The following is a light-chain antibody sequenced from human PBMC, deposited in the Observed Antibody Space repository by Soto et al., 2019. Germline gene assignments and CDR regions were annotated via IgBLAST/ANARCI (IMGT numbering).Light chain of an antibody. CDR1: SSDVGGYNY. V-gene: IGLV2-11*01. CDR3: GSYAGFNYV. CDR2: DVS. J-gene: IGLJ1*01. Sequence: QSALTQPRSVSGSPGQSVTISCTGTSSDVGGYNYVSWYQQHPGKAPKLMIYDVSKRPSGVPDRFSGSKSGNTASLTISGLQAEDEADYYCGSYAGFNYVFGTGTKLTVL.